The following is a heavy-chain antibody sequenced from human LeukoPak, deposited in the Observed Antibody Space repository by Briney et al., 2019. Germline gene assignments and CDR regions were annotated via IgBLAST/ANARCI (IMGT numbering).Heavy chain of an antibody. D-gene: IGHD2-15*01. CDR2: IYYSGST. CDR3: ANMRGVAEKGMDV. V-gene: IGHV4-39*07. Sequence: PSETLSLTCTVSGGSISSSSYYWGWIRQPPGKGLEWIGSIYYSGSTYYNPSLKSRVTISVDTSKNQFSLKLSSVTAADTAVYYCANMRGVAEKGMDVWAKGPRSPSP. CDR1: GGSISSSSYY. J-gene: IGHJ6*02.